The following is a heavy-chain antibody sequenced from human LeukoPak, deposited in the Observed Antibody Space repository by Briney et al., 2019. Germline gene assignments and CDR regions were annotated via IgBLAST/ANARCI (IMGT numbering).Heavy chain of an antibody. Sequence: GESLKISCKGSGYSFTSYWISWVREMPGKGLEWVGRIDPSDSYTNYSPSFQGHVTISADKSISTAYLQWSSLKASDTAMYYCARHADPQAAAVDYWGQGTLVTVSS. CDR1: GYSFTSYW. V-gene: IGHV5-10-1*01. D-gene: IGHD6-13*01. CDR2: IDPSDSYT. CDR3: ARHADPQAAAVDY. J-gene: IGHJ4*02.